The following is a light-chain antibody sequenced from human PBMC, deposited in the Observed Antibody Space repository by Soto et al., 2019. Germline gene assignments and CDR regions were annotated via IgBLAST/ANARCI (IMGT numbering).Light chain of an antibody. CDR3: QSYDSSLSGSV. V-gene: IGLV1-40*01. Sequence: QSVLMQPPSVSGAPGQRVTISCTGSRSNIGAGNDVHWYQQLPGAAPKLLIYGNNNRPSGVPVRFYGSKAGTSAALDSTGLQAEDEADYYGQSYDSSLSGSVVGGGTTLTVL. J-gene: IGLJ2*01. CDR1: RSNIGAGND. CDR2: GNN.